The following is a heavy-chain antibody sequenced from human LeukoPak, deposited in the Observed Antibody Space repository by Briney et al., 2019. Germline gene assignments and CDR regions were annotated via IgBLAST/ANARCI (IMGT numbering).Heavy chain of an antibody. CDR1: GFTFSSYS. J-gene: IGHJ5*02. CDR2: INSRSSSM. D-gene: IGHD2-15*01. CDR3: ARDDLYCSGGSCYSGWLDP. V-gene: IGHV3-21*01. Sequence: GGSLRLSCATSGFTFSSYSMNWVRQAPGKGLEWVSSINSRSSSMYYADSVKGRFTISRDNAKNSLYLQMNSLRAEDTAVYYCARDDLYCSGGSCYSGWLDPWGQGTLVTVSS.